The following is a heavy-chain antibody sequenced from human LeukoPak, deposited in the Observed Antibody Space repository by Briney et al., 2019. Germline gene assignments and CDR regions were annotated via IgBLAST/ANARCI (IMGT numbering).Heavy chain of an antibody. D-gene: IGHD1-26*01. CDR2: ISSSGSTI. V-gene: IGHV3-11*04. J-gene: IGHJ3*02. CDR1: GFTVSSNY. CDR3: ARGIVGATNGAFDI. Sequence: GGSLRLSCAASGFTVSSNYMSWVRQAPGKGLEWVSYISSSGSTIYYADSVKGRFTISRDNAKNSLYLQMNSLRAEDTAVYYCARGIVGATNGAFDIWGQGTMVTVSS.